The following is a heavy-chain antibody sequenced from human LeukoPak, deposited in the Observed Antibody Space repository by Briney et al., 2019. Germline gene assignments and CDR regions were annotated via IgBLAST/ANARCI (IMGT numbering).Heavy chain of an antibody. Sequence: ASVKVSCKASGYTFTSYGISWVRQAPGQGLEWMGWISAYNGNTNYAQKLQGRVTMATDTSTSTAYMELRSLRSDDTAVYYCALRLGGAVWGSYRQPHYFDYWGQGTLVTVSS. CDR1: GYTFTSYG. J-gene: IGHJ4*02. CDR2: ISAYNGNT. CDR3: ALRLGGAVWGSYRQPHYFDY. D-gene: IGHD3-16*02. V-gene: IGHV1-18*01.